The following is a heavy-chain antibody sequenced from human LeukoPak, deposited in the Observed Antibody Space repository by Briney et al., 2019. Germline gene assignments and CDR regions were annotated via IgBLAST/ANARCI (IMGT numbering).Heavy chain of an antibody. CDR2: IWYDGSNK. Sequence: GRSLRLSCAASGVTLRSYGMNGVRQAPDKGLEWVAVIWYDGSNKYYGNSVKGRFTISRDNSKNTVYLQLNSLRAEDTAVYYCAKPISGGLAVTADWFDPWGQGTLVVVSS. CDR3: AKPISGGLAVTADWFDP. J-gene: IGHJ5*01. CDR1: GVTLRSYG. V-gene: IGHV3-33*06. D-gene: IGHD6-19*01.